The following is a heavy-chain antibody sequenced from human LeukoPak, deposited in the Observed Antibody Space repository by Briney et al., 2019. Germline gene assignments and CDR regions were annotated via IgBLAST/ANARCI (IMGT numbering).Heavy chain of an antibody. D-gene: IGHD1-20*01. J-gene: IGHJ4*02. CDR2: IYYRGSF. Sequence: SETLSLTCTISGGSIRSNSYYWGWIRQPPGKGLEWIGSIYYRGSFYYNLSLKSRLTISLDMSKSQFSLKLSSVTAADTAVYYCARFYRKTYKWNDQPDYWGQGTLVTVSS. CDR1: GGSIRSNSYY. V-gene: IGHV4-39*07. CDR3: ARFYRKTYKWNDQPDY.